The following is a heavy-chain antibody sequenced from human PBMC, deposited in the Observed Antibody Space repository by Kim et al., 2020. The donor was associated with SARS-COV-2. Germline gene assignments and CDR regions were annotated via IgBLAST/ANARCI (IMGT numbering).Heavy chain of an antibody. CDR3: ARSDYGSGSRYDY. Sequence: SETLSLTCAVYGGSFSGYYWSWIRQPPGKGLELIGEINHSGSTNYNPSLKSRVTISVYTSKNQFSLKLSSVTAADTAVYYCARSDYGSGSRYDYWGQGTLVTVAS. CDR2: INHSGST. V-gene: IGHV4-34*01. CDR1: GGSFSGYY. J-gene: IGHJ4*02. D-gene: IGHD3-10*01.